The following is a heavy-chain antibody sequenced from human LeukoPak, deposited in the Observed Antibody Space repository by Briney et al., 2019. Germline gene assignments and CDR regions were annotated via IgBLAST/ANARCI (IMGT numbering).Heavy chain of an antibody. CDR1: GGCITSHY. CDR2: LFDSVRT. CDR3: ATIKRGSIFGYFDF. Sequence: SETLSLTCTVSGGCITSHYWSWVRQPPGKGLEWIAYLFDSVRTKDNPSLKSRLTLSADTSKNQFSLRLNSVTAADTAVYYCATIKRGSIFGYFDFWGQGIKVTVSS. V-gene: IGHV4-59*11. J-gene: IGHJ4*02. D-gene: IGHD5-18*01.